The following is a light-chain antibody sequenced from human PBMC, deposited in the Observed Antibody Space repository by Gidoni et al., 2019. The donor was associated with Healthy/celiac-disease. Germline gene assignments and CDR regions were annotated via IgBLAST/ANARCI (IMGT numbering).Light chain of an antibody. CDR3: QQSYSTPPWT. Sequence: IQVTQSPSSLSASVGDRVTITCRASQSISSYLNWYQQKPGKAPKLLIYAASSLQSGVLSRFSGSGSGTDFTLIISSLQPEDVATYYCQQSYSTPPWTCGQGTKVEIK. CDR2: AAS. V-gene: IGKV1-39*01. CDR1: QSISSY. J-gene: IGKJ1*01.